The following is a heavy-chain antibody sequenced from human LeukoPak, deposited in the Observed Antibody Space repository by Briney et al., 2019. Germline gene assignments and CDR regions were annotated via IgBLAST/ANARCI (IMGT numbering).Heavy chain of an antibody. D-gene: IGHD6-13*01. CDR3: ARAIAAAYDAFDI. V-gene: IGHV3-11*01. J-gene: IGHJ3*02. CDR1: GFTFSDYY. CDR2: ISSSGSTI. Sequence: PGGSLRLSCAASGFTFSDYYMSWIRQAPGKGLEWVSYISSSGSTIYYAGSVKGRFTISRDNAKNSLYLQMNSLRAEDTAVYYCARAIAAAYDAFDIWGQGTMVTVSS.